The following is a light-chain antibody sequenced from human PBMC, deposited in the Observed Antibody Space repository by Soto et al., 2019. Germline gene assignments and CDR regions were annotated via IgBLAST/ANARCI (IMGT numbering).Light chain of an antibody. CDR1: QSVSSK. Sequence: EIVMTQSPATLSVSPGERATLSCRASQSVSSKLAWYQQKPGQAPRILIYGASTRATGIPARFSGSLSGTEFTLTISSLQSEDLAVYYYQQYNNWPPTFGQGTKVEIK. CDR2: GAS. CDR3: QQYNNWPPT. J-gene: IGKJ1*01. V-gene: IGKV3-15*01.